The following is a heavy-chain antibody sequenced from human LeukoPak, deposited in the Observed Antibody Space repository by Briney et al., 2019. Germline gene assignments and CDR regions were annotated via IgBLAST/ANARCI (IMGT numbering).Heavy chain of an antibody. J-gene: IGHJ6*02. CDR1: GGSISSYN. CDR2: IYDSGST. CDR3: ARRRRGYDSFYYYGMDV. Sequence: SETLSLTCTVSGGSISSYNWSWIRQPPGKGLEWIGYIYDSGSTNYNPSLKSRVTISVDTSKNQFSLKLSSVTAADTAVYYCARRRRGYDSFYYYGMDVWGQGTSVTVSS. D-gene: IGHD5-12*01. V-gene: IGHV4-59*01.